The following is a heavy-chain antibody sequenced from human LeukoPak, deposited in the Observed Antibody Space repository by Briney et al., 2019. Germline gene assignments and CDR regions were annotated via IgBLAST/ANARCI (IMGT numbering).Heavy chain of an antibody. CDR3: ARGSRYYDNSGFYSYFDF. J-gene: IGHJ4*02. V-gene: IGHV3-23*01. CDR2: ISGSGRTT. D-gene: IGHD3-22*01. Sequence: GGSLRLSCTASECSFTSHAMTWVRQAPGKGLEWVSSISGSGRTTYYADSVRGRFTISKDNSKNTLHLHLNSLRAEDTAVYYCARGSRYYDNSGFYSYFDFWGQGTLVTVSS. CDR1: ECSFTSHA.